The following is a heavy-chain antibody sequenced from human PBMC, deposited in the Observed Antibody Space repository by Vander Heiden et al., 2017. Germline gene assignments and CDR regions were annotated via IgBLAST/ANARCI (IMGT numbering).Heavy chain of an antibody. Sequence: QVQLVQSGAEVKKPGASVKVSCKASGYPFTSYDINWVRQATGQGLEWMGWMNPNSGNTGYAQKFQGRVTMTRNTSISTAYMELSSLRSEDTAVYYCARGRNYDFWSGFLYYYGMDVWGQGTTVTVSS. CDR1: GYPFTSYD. D-gene: IGHD3-3*01. CDR2: MNPNSGNT. V-gene: IGHV1-8*01. J-gene: IGHJ6*02. CDR3: ARGRNYDFWSGFLYYYGMDV.